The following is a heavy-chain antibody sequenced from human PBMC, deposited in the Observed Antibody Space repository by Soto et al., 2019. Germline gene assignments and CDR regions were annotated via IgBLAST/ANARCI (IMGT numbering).Heavy chain of an antibody. Sequence: PSETLSLTCTVSGVSIISADYYWSWLRQHPGKGLEWIGYIYYSGSTYYNPSLKSRVTISFDTSKNHFSLRLISVTAADTAVYYCARGPTPTGQYYFDPWGQGTLVTVSS. V-gene: IGHV4-31*03. CDR1: GVSIISADYY. CDR2: IYYSGST. CDR3: ARGPTPTGQYYFDP. D-gene: IGHD4-17*01. J-gene: IGHJ4*02.